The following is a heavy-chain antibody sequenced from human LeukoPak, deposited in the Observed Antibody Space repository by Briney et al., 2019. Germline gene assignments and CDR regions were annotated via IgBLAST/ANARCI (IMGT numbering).Heavy chain of an antibody. D-gene: IGHD3-22*01. CDR2: ISGSGGST. V-gene: IGHV3-23*01. CDR1: GFTFSSYW. CDR3: AKDGDSSGYYQREPFDY. Sequence: GGSLRLSCAASGFTFSSYWMSWVRQAPGKGLEWVSAISGSGGSTYYADSVKGRFTISRDNSKNTLYLQMNSLRAEDTAVYYCAKDGDSSGYYQREPFDYWGQGTLVTVSS. J-gene: IGHJ4*02.